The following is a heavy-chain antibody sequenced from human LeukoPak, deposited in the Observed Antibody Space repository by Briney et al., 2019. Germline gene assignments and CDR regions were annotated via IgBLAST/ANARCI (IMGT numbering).Heavy chain of an antibody. Sequence: PSETLSLTCTVSGGSISSYYWSWIRQPPGKGLEWIGSIYYSGSTNYNPSLKSRVTISVDTSKNQFSLKLSSVTAADTAVYFCARDSPIGGRNGYRIFDYWGQGTLVTASS. D-gene: IGHD5-24*01. CDR2: IYYSGST. J-gene: IGHJ4*02. V-gene: IGHV4-59*01. CDR1: GGSISSYY. CDR3: ARDSPIGGRNGYRIFDY.